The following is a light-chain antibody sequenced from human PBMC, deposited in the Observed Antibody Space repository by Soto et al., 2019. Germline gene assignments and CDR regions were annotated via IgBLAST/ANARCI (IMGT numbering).Light chain of an antibody. Sequence: DIPMTQSPSTLSASVGDRVTITCRASQSISSWLAWYQQKPGKAPKLLIYKASTLESGVPSRFSGSGSGTEFTLAISSVQPDDSATYYCQQYNDNWTFGQGTKVEIK. J-gene: IGKJ1*01. CDR2: KAS. V-gene: IGKV1-5*03. CDR3: QQYNDNWT. CDR1: QSISSW.